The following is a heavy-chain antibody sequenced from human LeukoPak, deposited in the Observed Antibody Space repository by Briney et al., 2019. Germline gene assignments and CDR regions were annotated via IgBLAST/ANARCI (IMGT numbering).Heavy chain of an antibody. CDR2: ISVSGGST. V-gene: IGHV3-23*01. CDR3: ATFCSGGDCYSFAP. CDR1: GFTLSNFA. J-gene: IGHJ5*02. D-gene: IGHD2-15*01. Sequence: TGGSLRLSCAASGFTLSNFAMTWVRQAPGKGLEWVSVISVSGGSTYYADSVKGRFTISRDNSKDTLFLQMDSLRVEDTAVYYCATFCSGGDCYSFAPWGQGTLVTVSS.